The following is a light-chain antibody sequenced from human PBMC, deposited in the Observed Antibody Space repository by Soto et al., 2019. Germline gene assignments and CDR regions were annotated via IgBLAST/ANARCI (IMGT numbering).Light chain of an antibody. Sequence: QSVLTQPASVSGSPGQSITISCTGTSSDVGGYNYVSWYQHHPGKAPKLMIYDVSNRPSGVSNRFSGSKSGSTASLTISGLQPEDEADYYCSSYTTSNTRQIVFGTG. CDR3: SSYTTSNTRQIV. J-gene: IGLJ1*01. V-gene: IGLV2-14*03. CDR2: DVS. CDR1: SSDVGGYNY.